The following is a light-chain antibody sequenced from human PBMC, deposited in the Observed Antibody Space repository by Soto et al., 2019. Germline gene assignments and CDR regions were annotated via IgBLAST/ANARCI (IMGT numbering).Light chain of an antibody. J-gene: IGKJ4*01. CDR3: QQYNNYSGLT. Sequence: DIQMTQSPSTLSASVGDRVTITCRASQSINSWLAWYQQKPGKAPKLLIYKASSLESGVPSRLSGSGSGTEFTLTISSLQPDDFATYYCQQYNNYSGLTFGGGTKVEIK. CDR2: KAS. CDR1: QSINSW. V-gene: IGKV1-5*03.